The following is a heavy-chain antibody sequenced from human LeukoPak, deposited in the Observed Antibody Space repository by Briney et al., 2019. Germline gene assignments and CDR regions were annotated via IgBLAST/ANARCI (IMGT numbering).Heavy chain of an antibody. J-gene: IGHJ3*02. Sequence: SETLSLTCTVSGFSISSYYWSWIRQPAGKGLEWIGRIYTSGSTNYNPSLKSRVTMSVDTSNNHFSLKLSSVTAADPAVYYCGRGPALFYYDSSGTHQGAFDIGGEETMVTLSS. CDR1: GFSISSYY. CDR2: IYTSGST. D-gene: IGHD3-22*01. V-gene: IGHV4-4*07. CDR3: GRGPALFYYDSSGTHQGAFDI.